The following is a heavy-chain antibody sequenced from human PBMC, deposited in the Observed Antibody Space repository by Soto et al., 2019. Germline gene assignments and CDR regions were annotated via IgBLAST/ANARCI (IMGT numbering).Heavy chain of an antibody. V-gene: IGHV1-18*01. J-gene: IGHJ4*02. CDR3: ARFRSLGYNFFDY. CDR1: GYTFTSYG. D-gene: IGHD3-16*02. Sequence: ASVKVSCKASGYTFTSYGISWVRQAPGQGLEWMGWISAYNGYTKYSAKFQDRVTITWDTSATTAYIQLSSLISEDTAVYYCARFRSLGYNFFDYWGQGTLVTVSS. CDR2: ISAYNGYT.